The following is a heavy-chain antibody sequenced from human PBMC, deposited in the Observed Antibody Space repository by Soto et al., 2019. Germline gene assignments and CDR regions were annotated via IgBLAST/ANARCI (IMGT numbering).Heavy chain of an antibody. CDR3: ARSLEGRGWFDP. J-gene: IGHJ5*02. V-gene: IGHV3-74*01. Sequence: GGSLRLSCAASGFTFSSYWMHWVRQAPGKGLVWVSRINSDGSSTSYADSVKGRFTISRDNAKNTLYLQMNSLGAEDTAVYYCARSLEGRGWFDPWGQGTLVTVSS. CDR1: GFTFSSYW. CDR2: INSDGSST. D-gene: IGHD1-1*01.